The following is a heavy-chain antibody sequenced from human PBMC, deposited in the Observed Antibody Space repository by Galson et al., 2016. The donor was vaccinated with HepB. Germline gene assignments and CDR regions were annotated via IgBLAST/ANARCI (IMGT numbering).Heavy chain of an antibody. CDR1: GFSLSTTGVD. J-gene: IGHJ3*02. D-gene: IGHD2-21*02. V-gene: IGHV2-5*01. Sequence: PALVKPTQTLTLTCTFSGFSLSTTGVDVGWIRRPPGKTLEWLALISGHDDKRYTPSLKSKLTISKDTSKQQVLLTMTNVDPVDTATYYCIHSSDLHHAFDIWGQGTSVIVSS. CDR2: ISGHDDK. CDR3: IHSSDLHHAFDI.